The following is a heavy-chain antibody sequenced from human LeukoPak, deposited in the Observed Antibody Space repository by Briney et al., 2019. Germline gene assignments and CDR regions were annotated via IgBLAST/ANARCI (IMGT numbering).Heavy chain of an antibody. CDR2: ISSSSSYI. J-gene: IGHJ4*02. V-gene: IGHV3-21*01. D-gene: IGHD6-19*01. CDR1: GFTFSSYS. Sequence: GGSLRLSCAASGFTFSSYSMNWVRQAPGKGLEWVSSISSSSSYIYYADSVKGRFTISRDNAKNSLYLQMNSLRAEDTAVYYCARPYSSGWYEFIFDYWGQGTLVTVSS. CDR3: ARPYSSGWYEFIFDY.